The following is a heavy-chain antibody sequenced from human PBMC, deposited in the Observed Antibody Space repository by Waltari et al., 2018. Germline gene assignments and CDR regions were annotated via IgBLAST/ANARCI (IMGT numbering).Heavy chain of an antibody. D-gene: IGHD6-13*01. CDR2: ISTRGGTT. CDR1: GFTFDSYA. V-gene: IGHV3-23*01. J-gene: IGHJ4*02. CDR3: ARDEMHRTTWYHF. Sequence: EMILLESGGGLVQPGGSLRLSCAASGFTFDSYAMSWVRQVPGEGLEWVSSISTRGGTTYYAGSLKGRFSISRDNGKNLLYLHMNSLRADDTAVYYCARDEMHRTTWYHFWGQGTQVTVSS.